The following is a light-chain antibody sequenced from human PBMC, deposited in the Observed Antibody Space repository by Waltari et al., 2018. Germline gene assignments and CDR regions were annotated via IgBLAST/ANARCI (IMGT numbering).Light chain of an antibody. Sequence: SYELTQPPSVSVSPGQTASITCAGFGDNYACWYQQKPGQSPVLVMFQDRKRPSGIPERFSGSNSGNTATLTISGTQAMDEADYYCQAWDSSTVVFGGGTKLTVL. V-gene: IGLV3-1*01. J-gene: IGLJ2*01. CDR1: FGDNY. CDR3: QAWDSSTVV. CDR2: QDR.